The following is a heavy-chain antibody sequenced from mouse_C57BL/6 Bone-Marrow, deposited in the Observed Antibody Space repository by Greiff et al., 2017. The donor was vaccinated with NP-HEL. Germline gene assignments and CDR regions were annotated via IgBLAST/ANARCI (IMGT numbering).Heavy chain of an antibody. CDR1: GYSITSGYY. CDR3: ARDGNTTVVDDV. V-gene: IGHV3-6*01. D-gene: IGHD1-1*01. J-gene: IGHJ1*03. CDR2: IRYDGSN. Sequence: EVQLQQPGPGLVKPSQSLSLSCSVTGYSITSGYYWNWIRQFPGNILEWMGFIRYDGSNNYNPYLKNRISITRDTSKNQFFLKLNSVTTKYTATYYCARDGNTTVVDDVWGTGTTVTVSS.